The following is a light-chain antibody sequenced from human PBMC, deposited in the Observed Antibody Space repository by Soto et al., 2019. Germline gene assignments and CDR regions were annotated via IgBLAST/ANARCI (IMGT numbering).Light chain of an antibody. Sequence: QSALTQPPSASGSPGQSVTISCAGSSSDIGASNSVSWYQQHPGKAPKLLISEVTKRPSGVPDRFSGSKSGNTASQTVSGLQADDEADYYCGSKSGSNKHVVFGGGTKVTVL. V-gene: IGLV2-8*01. CDR3: GSKSGSNKHVV. CDR1: SSDIGASNS. J-gene: IGLJ2*01. CDR2: EVT.